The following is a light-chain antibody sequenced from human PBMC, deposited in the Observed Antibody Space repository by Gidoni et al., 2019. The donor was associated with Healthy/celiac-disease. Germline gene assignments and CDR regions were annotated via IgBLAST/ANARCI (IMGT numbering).Light chain of an antibody. J-gene: IGKJ4*01. CDR2: DAS. Sequence: EIVLTQSPATLSLSPGARATLSCRASQSVSSYLAWYQQQPGQAPRLLIYDASNRATGIPARFSGSGSGTDFTLTIISLEPEDFAVYYCQQRSSWPSTFGGGTKVEIK. CDR3: QQRSSWPST. V-gene: IGKV3-11*01. CDR1: QSVSSY.